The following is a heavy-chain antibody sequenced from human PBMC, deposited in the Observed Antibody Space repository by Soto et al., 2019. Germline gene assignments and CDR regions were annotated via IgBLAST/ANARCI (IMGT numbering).Heavy chain of an antibody. CDR1: GFTFSIYS. Sequence: EVQLVESGGGLVKPGGSLRLSCAASGFTFSIYSMSWVRQAPGKGLEWVSSIISSGRYSRYADSVKGRFTISRDNARNSLYLQTDSLRAEDTAVDYCARESGEAATGTWYFDLWGRGTLVSVSS. CDR2: IISSGRYS. J-gene: IGHJ2*01. V-gene: IGHV3-21*01. D-gene: IGHD1-1*01. CDR3: ARESGEAATGTWYFDL.